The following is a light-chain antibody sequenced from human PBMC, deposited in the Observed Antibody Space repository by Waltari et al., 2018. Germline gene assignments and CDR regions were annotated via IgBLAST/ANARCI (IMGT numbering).Light chain of an antibody. CDR1: SGHSSYA. CDR3: QTWGTGIGV. CDR2: VNSDGSH. Sequence: QLVLTQSPSASASLGASVKLTCTLSSGHSSYAIAWHQQQPEKGPRYLMKVNSDGSHTTGDGIPDRFSGSSSGAERYLTISSLQSEDEADDYCQTWGTGIGVFGGGTQLTVL. J-gene: IGLJ7*01. V-gene: IGLV4-69*02.